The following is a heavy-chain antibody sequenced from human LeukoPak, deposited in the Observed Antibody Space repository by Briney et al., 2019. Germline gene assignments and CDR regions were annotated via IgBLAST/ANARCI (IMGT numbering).Heavy chain of an antibody. V-gene: IGHV4-61*01. D-gene: IGHD4-23*01. CDR3: ARVPRWYQGRPADY. Sequence: SETLSLTCTVSGGSVSSGSYYWSWIRQPPGKGLEWIGYIYYSGSTNYNPSLKSRVTISVDTSKNQFSLKLSSVTAADTAVYYCARVPRWYQGRPADYWGQGTLVTVYS. CDR1: GGSVSSGSYY. J-gene: IGHJ4*02. CDR2: IYYSGST.